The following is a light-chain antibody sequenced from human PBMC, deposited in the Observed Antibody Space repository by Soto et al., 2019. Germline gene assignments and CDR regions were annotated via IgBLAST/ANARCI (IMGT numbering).Light chain of an antibody. Sequence: QSVLTQPPSASGTPGQRVTISCSGSSSNIGSNTVNWYQQLPGTAPKLLIYSNNQRPSGVPDRFSGSKSGTSASLAISGLQSEDEADYYCSSYTSGSSHYVFGTGTKVTVL. J-gene: IGLJ1*01. CDR1: SSNIGSNT. V-gene: IGLV1-44*01. CDR3: SSYTSGSSHYV. CDR2: SNN.